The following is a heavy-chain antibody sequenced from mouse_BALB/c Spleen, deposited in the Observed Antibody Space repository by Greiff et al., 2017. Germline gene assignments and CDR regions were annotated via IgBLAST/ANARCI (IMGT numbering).Heavy chain of an antibody. D-gene: IGHD1-1*01. CDR1: GYSITSDYA. J-gene: IGHJ1*01. Sequence: VQLKESGPGLVKPSQSLSLTCTVTGYSITSDYAWNWIRQFPGNKLEWMGYISYSGSTSYNPSLKSRISITRDTSKNQFFLQLNSVTTEDTATYYCARSSYYYGSRYFDVWGAGTTVTVSS. CDR2: ISYSGST. V-gene: IGHV3-2*02. CDR3: ARSSYYYGSRYFDV.